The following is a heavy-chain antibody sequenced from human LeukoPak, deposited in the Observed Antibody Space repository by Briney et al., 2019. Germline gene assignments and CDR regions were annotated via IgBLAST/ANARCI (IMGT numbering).Heavy chain of an antibody. D-gene: IGHD2-15*01. CDR1: GGTFSSYA. CDR3: ARVVQQHCRGGSCYNY. V-gene: IGHV1-69*01. J-gene: IGHJ4*02. Sequence: SVKVSCKASGGTFSSYAISWVRQAPGQGLEWMGGIIPIFGTANYAQKFQGRVTITADESTSTAYMELSSLRSEDTAVYYCARVVQQHCRGGSCYNYWGQGTLATVPS. CDR2: IIPIFGTA.